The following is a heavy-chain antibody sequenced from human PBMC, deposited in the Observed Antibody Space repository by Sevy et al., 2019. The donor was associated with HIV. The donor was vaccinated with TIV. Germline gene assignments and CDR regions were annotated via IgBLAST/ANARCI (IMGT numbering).Heavy chain of an antibody. D-gene: IGHD6-13*01. V-gene: IGHV3-9*01. CDR1: GFTFDDYA. CDR2: ISWNSGSI. J-gene: IGHJ6*02. CDR3: AKGGGQSSNYYYYYYGMDV. Sequence: GGSLRLSCAASGFTFDDYAMHWVRQAPGKGLEWVSGISWNSGSIGYADSVKGRFTISRDNAKNSLYLQMNSLRAEDTALYYCAKGGGQSSNYYYYYYGMDVWGQWTTVTVSS.